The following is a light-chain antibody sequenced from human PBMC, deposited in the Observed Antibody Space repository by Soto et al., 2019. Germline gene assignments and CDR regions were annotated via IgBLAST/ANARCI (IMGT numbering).Light chain of an antibody. CDR2: DVS. CDR3: SSYTSSSTLV. V-gene: IGLV2-14*01. J-gene: IGLJ1*01. CDR1: SSDVGGYNY. Sequence: QSVLTQPASVSGSPGQSITISCTGTSSDVGGYNYVSWYQQHPGKAPKLMIYDVSNRPSGVSNRFSGSKSGNTASLTISGLWVVDEADYYCSSYTSSSTLVFGTGTKVTV.